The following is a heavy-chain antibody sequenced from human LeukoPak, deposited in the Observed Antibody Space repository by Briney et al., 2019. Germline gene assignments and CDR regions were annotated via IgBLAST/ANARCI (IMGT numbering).Heavy chain of an antibody. J-gene: IGHJ4*02. CDR3: AKSELSTYYYGSGSFAGADY. D-gene: IGHD3-10*01. V-gene: IGHV3-30*02. Sequence: GGSLRLSCAASGFTFSSYGMHWVRQAPGKGVEWVAFIRYDGSNKYYADSVKGRFTISRDNSKNTLYLQMNSLRAEDTAVYYCAKSELSTYYYGSGSFAGADYWGQGTLVTVSS. CDR2: IRYDGSNK. CDR1: GFTFSSYG.